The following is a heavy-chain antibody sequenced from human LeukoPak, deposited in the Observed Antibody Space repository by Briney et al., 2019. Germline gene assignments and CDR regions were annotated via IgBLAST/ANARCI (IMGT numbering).Heavy chain of an antibody. J-gene: IGHJ3*02. D-gene: IGHD1-26*01. CDR1: GFTFSDYY. V-gene: IGHV3-23*01. Sequence: HPGGSLRLSCAASGFTFSDYYMSWIRQAPGKGLEWVSIISGSGDTTHYTDSVKGRFTVSRDNSKNTLYLQMNSLRAEDTAVYYCARDVLPYSGNYSATLGAGAFDIWGQGTMVTVSS. CDR3: ARDVLPYSGNYSATLGAGAFDI. CDR2: ISGSGDTT.